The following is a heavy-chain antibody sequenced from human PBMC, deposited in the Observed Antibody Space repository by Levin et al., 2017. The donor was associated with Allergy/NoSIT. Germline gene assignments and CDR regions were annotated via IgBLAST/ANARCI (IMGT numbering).Heavy chain of an antibody. CDR2: ISSPSDYI. D-gene: IGHD3-16*01. CDR3: ARARKTVISVFGETEFDF. Sequence: GESLKISCTASGFDFSSYSMNWVRQAPGKGLEWVAFISSPSDYIYYGDSVRRRFTFSSDNAKSSLYLQMNSLRAKDSALYYCARARKTVISVFGETEFDFWGQGTLVTVSS. CDR1: GFDFSSYS. J-gene: IGHJ4*02. V-gene: IGHV3-21*01.